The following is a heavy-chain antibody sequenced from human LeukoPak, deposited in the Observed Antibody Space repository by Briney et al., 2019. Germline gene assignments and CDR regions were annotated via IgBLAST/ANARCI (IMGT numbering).Heavy chain of an antibody. Sequence: AGTLSLTCAVSGVSISSSYRRSLLRQPAGKGLELIGEIYHSGSTNYNPSVKRRVTISVDNSKNQFSLYLSSVTAGDTAVYDCARDRWFGELWDGNWFDPWGQGTLVTVSS. V-gene: IGHV4-4*02. CDR3: ARDRWFGELWDGNWFDP. J-gene: IGHJ5*02. CDR1: GVSISSSYR. D-gene: IGHD3-10*01. CDR2: IYHSGST.